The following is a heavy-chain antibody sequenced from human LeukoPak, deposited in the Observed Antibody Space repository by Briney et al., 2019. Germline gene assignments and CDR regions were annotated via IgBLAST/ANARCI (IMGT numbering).Heavy chain of an antibody. CDR3: AKGGYYYCSGGSCYSSPFDY. CDR2: ISGGGGST. Sequence: GGSLRLSCAASGFTFSSYAMSWVRQAPGKGLDWVSVISGGGGSTYYADSVKGRFTISRDNSKNTLYLQMNSLRAEDTAVYYCAKGGYYYCSGGSCYSSPFDYWGQGTLVTVSS. J-gene: IGHJ4*02. CDR1: GFTFSSYA. D-gene: IGHD2-15*01. V-gene: IGHV3-23*01.